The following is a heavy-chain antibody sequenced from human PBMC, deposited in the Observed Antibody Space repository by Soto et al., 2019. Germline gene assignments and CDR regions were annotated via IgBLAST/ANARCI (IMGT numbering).Heavy chain of an antibody. Sequence: PSETLSLTCTVSGGSISSSSYYWGWIRQPPGKGLEWIGSIYYSGSTYYNPSLKSRVTISVDTSKNQFSLKLSSVTAADTAVYYCARRSGSYYAGEDYGMDVWGQGTTVTVSS. D-gene: IGHD1-26*01. V-gene: IGHV4-39*01. J-gene: IGHJ6*02. CDR1: GGSISSSSYY. CDR3: ARRSGSYYAGEDYGMDV. CDR2: IYYSGST.